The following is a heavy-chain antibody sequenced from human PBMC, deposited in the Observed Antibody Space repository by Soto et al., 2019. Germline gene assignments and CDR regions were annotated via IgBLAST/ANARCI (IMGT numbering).Heavy chain of an antibody. CDR3: ARDQGASDSSGYYRRAFDI. CDR1: GASIGGGDYY. Sequence: LSLTCTVSGASIGGGDYYWTWIRQPPGKGLEWIGYIYYSGSSYYNPSLRSRITISMDKSKNQFSLKLSSVTAADTAVYYCARDQGASDSSGYYRRAFDIGGKGKMVTV. D-gene: IGHD3-22*01. J-gene: IGHJ3*02. V-gene: IGHV4-30-4*01. CDR2: IYYSGSS.